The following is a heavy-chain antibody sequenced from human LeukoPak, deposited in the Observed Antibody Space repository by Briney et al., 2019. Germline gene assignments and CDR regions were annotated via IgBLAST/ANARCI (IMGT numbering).Heavy chain of an antibody. Sequence: SETPSLTCTVSGGSISSYYWSWIRQPPGKGLEWIGYIYYSGSTNYNPSLKSRVTISVDTSKNQFSLKLSSVTAADTAVYYCARAHTAAAGTRFSPWGQGTLVTVSS. J-gene: IGHJ5*02. CDR1: GGSISSYY. CDR3: ARAHTAAAGTRFSP. CDR2: IYYSGST. V-gene: IGHV4-59*01. D-gene: IGHD6-13*01.